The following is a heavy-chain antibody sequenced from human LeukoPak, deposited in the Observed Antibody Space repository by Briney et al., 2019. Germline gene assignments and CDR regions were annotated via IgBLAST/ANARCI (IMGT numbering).Heavy chain of an antibody. J-gene: IGHJ3*02. CDR1: GYTFTSYY. D-gene: IGHD3-22*01. V-gene: IGHV1-46*01. Sequence: GASVKVSCKASGYTFTSYYMHWVRQAPGQGLECMGIINPSGGSTSYAQKFQGRVTMTRDMSTSTVYMELSSLRSEDTAVYYCARTYYYDSSGYYWGAFDIWGQGTMVTVSS. CDR3: ARTYYYDSSGYYWGAFDI. CDR2: INPSGGST.